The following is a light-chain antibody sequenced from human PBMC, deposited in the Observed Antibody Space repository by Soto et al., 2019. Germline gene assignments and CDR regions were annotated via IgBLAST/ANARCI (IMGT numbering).Light chain of an antibody. CDR1: SSDVGGYNY. Sequence: ALTQPASVSGSPGQSITISCTGTSSDVGGYNYVSWYQQHPGKAPKLMIYEVSNRPSGVSNRFSGSKSDNTASLTISGLQAEDEADYYCSSYTSSSTAVFGTGTKLTVL. CDR3: SSYTSSSTAV. CDR2: EVS. J-gene: IGLJ1*01. V-gene: IGLV2-14*01.